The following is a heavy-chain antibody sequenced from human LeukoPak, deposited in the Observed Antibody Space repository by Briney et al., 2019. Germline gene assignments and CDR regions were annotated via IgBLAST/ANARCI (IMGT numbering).Heavy chain of an antibody. CDR3: AKDRGKASPGRYYFDY. CDR2: ISGSGGST. Sequence: GGSLRLSCAASGFTFSTYAMTWVRQAPGKGLEWVSAISGSGGSTYYADSVKGQFTISRDSSKNTLYLQLNRLRAEDTAVYYCAKDRGKASPGRYYFDYWGQGTLVTVSS. J-gene: IGHJ4*02. D-gene: IGHD3-16*01. CDR1: GFTFSTYA. V-gene: IGHV3-23*01.